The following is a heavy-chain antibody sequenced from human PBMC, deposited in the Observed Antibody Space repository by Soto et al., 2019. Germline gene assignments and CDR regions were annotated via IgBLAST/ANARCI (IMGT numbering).Heavy chain of an antibody. Sequence: ASVKVSCKASGYTFTSYGISWVRQAPGQGLEWVGWISAYNGNTNYAQKFQGKVTMTTDTSTSTAYMELRSLRSDDTAVYYCARDIFWGGFGESYWLDPWGQGTLVTVSS. CDR3: ARDIFWGGFGESYWLDP. D-gene: IGHD3-10*01. V-gene: IGHV1-18*01. CDR1: GYTFTSYG. CDR2: ISAYNGNT. J-gene: IGHJ5*02.